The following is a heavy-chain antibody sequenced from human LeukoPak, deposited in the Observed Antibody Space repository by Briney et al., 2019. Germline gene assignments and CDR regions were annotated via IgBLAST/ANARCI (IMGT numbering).Heavy chain of an antibody. J-gene: IGHJ4*02. CDR2: IIPIFGTA. CDR1: GYTFTSYY. D-gene: IGHD3-10*02. V-gene: IGHV1-69*13. Sequence: SVKVSCKASGYTFTSYYMHWVRQAPGQRLEWMGGIIPIFGTANYAQKFQGRVTITADESTSTAYMELSSLRSEDTAVYYCARSVRGVNDYWGQGTLVTVSS. CDR3: ARSVRGVNDY.